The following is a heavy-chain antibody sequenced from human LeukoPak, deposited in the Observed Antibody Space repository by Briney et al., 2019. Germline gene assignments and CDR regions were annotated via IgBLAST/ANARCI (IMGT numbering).Heavy chain of an antibody. CDR1: GFTFSDYY. CDR2: ISGSGGST. CDR3: AKDHTYYYDSSGYSDY. V-gene: IGHV3-23*01. Sequence: PGGSLRLSCAASGFTFSDYYMSWVRQAPGKGLEWVSAISGSGGSTYYADSVKGRFTISRDNSKNTLYLQMNSLRAEDTAVYYCAKDHTYYYDSSGYSDYWGQGTLVTASS. D-gene: IGHD3-22*01. J-gene: IGHJ4*02.